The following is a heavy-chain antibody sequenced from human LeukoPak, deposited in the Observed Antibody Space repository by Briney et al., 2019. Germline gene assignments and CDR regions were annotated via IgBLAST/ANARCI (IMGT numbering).Heavy chain of an antibody. CDR3: AKSHLPNTYSGTYYCDY. CDR1: GFTFSYYG. J-gene: IGHJ4*02. Sequence: GGSLRLSCAASGFTFSYYGMHWVRQAPGKGLEWVAFIRYDETKTYFGDSVKGRFSISRDNSKNTVFLQMNSLRAEDTAMYYCAKSHLPNTYSGTYYCDYWGQGTLVTVSS. CDR2: IRYDETKT. V-gene: IGHV3-30*02. D-gene: IGHD1-26*01.